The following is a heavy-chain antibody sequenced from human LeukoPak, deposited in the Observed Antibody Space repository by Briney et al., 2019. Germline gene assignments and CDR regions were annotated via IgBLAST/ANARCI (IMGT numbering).Heavy chain of an antibody. CDR2: ISSSSSYI. CDR1: GFTFSSYS. J-gene: IGHJ6*03. CDR3: AREDLSGSYYYMDV. V-gene: IGHV3-21*01. Sequence: KPGGSLRLSCAASGFTFSSYSMNWVRQAPGKGLEWASSISSSSSYIYYADSVKGRFTISRDNAKNSLYLQMNSLRAEDTAVYYCAREDLSGSYYYMDVWGKGTTVTVSS. D-gene: IGHD1-26*01.